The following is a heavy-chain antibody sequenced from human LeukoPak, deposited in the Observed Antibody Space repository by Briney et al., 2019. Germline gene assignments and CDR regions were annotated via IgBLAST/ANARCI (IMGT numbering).Heavy chain of an antibody. CDR1: GFTFSSND. J-gene: IGHJ4*02. CDR2: ISSDGTNK. D-gene: IGHD5-24*01. Sequence: PGRSLRLSCVASGFTFSSNDMHWVRQAPGKGLEWVTIISSDGTNKYYSGSLKGRFTASRGNSKNTLYLQMNSLRVEDTAVYYCARGLYRDGTCFDYWGQGTLVTVSS. CDR3: ARGLYRDGTCFDY. V-gene: IGHV3-30*03.